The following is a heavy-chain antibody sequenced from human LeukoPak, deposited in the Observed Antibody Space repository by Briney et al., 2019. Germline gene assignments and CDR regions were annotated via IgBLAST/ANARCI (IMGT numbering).Heavy chain of an antibody. CDR2: IGGDGGST. V-gene: IGHV3-43*02. J-gene: IGHJ6*03. CDR1: GFTFDDYA. D-gene: IGHD1-7*01. Sequence: QPGGSLRLSCAASGFTFDDYAMHWVRQAPGKGLEWVSLIGGDGGSTYYADSVKGRFTISRDNSKNSLYLQMNSLRTEDTALYYCAKDMLELQDYYYYYYMDVWGKGTTVTVSS. CDR3: AKDMLELQDYYYYYYMDV.